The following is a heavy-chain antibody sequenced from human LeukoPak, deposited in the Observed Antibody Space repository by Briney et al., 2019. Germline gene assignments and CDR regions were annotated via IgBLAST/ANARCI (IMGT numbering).Heavy chain of an antibody. CDR1: GFTVSSNY. V-gene: IGHV3-53*05. D-gene: IGHD3-22*01. CDR2: IYSGGST. J-gene: IGHJ4*02. CDR3: AKDLYYDSSGSFDY. Sequence: GGSLRLSCAASGFTVSSNYMSWVRQAPGKGLEWVSVIYSGGSTYYADSVKGRFTISRDNSKNTLYLQMNSLRAEDTALYYCAKDLYYDSSGSFDYWGQGTLVTVSS.